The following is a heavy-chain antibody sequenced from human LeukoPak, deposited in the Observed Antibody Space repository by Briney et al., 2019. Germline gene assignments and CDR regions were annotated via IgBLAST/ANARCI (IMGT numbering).Heavy chain of an antibody. D-gene: IGHD3-3*01. V-gene: IGHV4-38-2*01. CDR3: ARWDSGEWFHHAFDI. CDR1: GYSISSGYY. CDR2: IYHSGST. J-gene: IGHJ3*02. Sequence: PSETLSLTCGVSGYSISSGYYCGLIRQPPGKGLWWIGSIYHSGSTYYNPSLKSRVTISVDTSKNQFSLKLRAVTAADTALYYCARWDSGEWFHHAFDIWGQGTRVTVSS.